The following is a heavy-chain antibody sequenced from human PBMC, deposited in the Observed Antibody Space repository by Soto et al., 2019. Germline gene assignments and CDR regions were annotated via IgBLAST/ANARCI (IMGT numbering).Heavy chain of an antibody. CDR2: IYSGGST. J-gene: IGHJ4*02. D-gene: IGHD3-10*01. Sequence: EVQLVESGGGLIQPGGSLRLSCAASGFTVSTNYMSWVCQAPGKGLEWVSVIYSGGSTYYAYSVKGRFTISRDNSKKTLYLKMNSLRAEDTAVYYWARVAFGDYINYWGKGTLVSVSS. CDR1: GFTVSTNY. CDR3: ARVAFGDYINY. V-gene: IGHV3-53*01.